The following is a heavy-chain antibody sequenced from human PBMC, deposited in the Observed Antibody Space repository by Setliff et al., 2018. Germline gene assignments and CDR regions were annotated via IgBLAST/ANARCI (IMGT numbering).Heavy chain of an antibody. V-gene: IGHV1-18*01. D-gene: IGHD6-13*01. CDR2: ISAYNGNT. CDR3: ARSEGSSWLSSYYYYYGMDV. J-gene: IGHJ6*02. CDR1: GYTFTTYG. Sequence: ASVKVSCKASGYTFTTYGISWVRQAPGQGLEWMGWISAYNGNTNYAQKLQGRVTMTTDTSTCTAYMELRSLRTDDTAVYYCARSEGSSWLSSYYYYYGMDVWGQGTTVTVSS.